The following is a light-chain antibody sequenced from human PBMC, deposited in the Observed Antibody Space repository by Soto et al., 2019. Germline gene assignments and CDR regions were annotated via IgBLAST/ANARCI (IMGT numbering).Light chain of an antibody. Sequence: ELVVRQSPATLSVSPGARATLSCRASQAISDTLAWYQHKPGQTPRLLIYDTSTRVTGVPARFSGSRSGTEFTLTINSLQSDDYAVYYCQRYNNWPLTFGGGTKV. J-gene: IGKJ4*01. CDR1: QAISDT. V-gene: IGKV3-15*01. CDR2: DTS. CDR3: QRYNNWPLT.